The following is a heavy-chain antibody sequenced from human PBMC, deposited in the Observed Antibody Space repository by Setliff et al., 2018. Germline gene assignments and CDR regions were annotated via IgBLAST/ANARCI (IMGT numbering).Heavy chain of an antibody. CDR3: ARDFSTGSSS. V-gene: IGHV3-7*03. CDR2: IKQDGGEK. Sequence: GGSLRLSCTTSGFTFFSYTMNWVRQAPGKGLEWVANIKQDGGEKYYVGSVKGRFTISRDNANNLLYLHMSSLRAEDTAVYYCARDFSTGSSSWGQGTLVTVSS. D-gene: IGHD2-8*02. J-gene: IGHJ5*02. CDR1: GFTFFSYT.